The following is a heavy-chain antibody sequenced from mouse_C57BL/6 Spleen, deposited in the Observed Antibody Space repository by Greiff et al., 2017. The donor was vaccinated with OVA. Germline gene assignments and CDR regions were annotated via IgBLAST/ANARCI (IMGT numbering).Heavy chain of an antibody. CDR1: GYTFTSYW. D-gene: IGHD2-4*01. CDR2: IDPSDSET. V-gene: IGHV1-52*01. J-gene: IGHJ4*01. Sequence: VQLQQPGAELVRPGSSVKLSCKASGYTFTSYWMHWVKQRPIQGLEWIGNIDPSDSETHYNQKFKDKATLTVDKSSSTAYMQLSSLTSEDSAVYYCARYDYENYAMDDWGQGTSVTVSA. CDR3: ARYDYENYAMDD.